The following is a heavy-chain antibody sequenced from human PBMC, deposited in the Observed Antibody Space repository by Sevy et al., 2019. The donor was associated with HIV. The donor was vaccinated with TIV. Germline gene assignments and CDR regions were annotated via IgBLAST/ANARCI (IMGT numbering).Heavy chain of an antibody. CDR2: IQFDGNSK. D-gene: IGHD1-1*01. CDR1: GFTFSHYG. CDR3: AKSGPLNAPRVFHY. V-gene: IGHV3-30*02. Sequence: GGSLRLSCAASGFTFSHYGMHWVRQAPGKGLEWVAFIQFDGNSKYYSDSVKSRFTISRDNSKNTLYLQMNSLTTEDTATYFCAKSGPLNAPRVFHYWGQGTLVTVSS. J-gene: IGHJ4*02.